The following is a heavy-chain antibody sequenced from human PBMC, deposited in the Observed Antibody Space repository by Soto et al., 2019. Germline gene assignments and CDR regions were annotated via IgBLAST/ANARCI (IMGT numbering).Heavy chain of an antibody. CDR3: ARGRYCLTGRCFPNWFDS. J-gene: IGHJ5*01. Sequence: SETLSLTCSVSGDSISTVDYFWAWIRQPPGQALEYIGYIYKSTTTYYNPSFESRVAISLDTSKSQFTLNVTSVTAADTAVYFCARGRYCLTGRCFPNWFDSWGQGTLVTVSS. CDR2: IYKSTTT. CDR1: GDSISTVDYF. D-gene: IGHD2-15*01. V-gene: IGHV4-30-4*01.